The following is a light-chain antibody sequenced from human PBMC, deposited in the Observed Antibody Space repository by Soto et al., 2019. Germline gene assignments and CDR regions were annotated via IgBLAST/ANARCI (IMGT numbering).Light chain of an antibody. CDR2: GAS. V-gene: IGKV3D-15*01. Sequence: EIVLTQSPGTLSLSPGERVTLSCRASQSVGSNLAWYQQKPGQAPRLLIYGASTRATGIPDKFSGSGSGTEFTLTIYSLQSEDFVVYYCQQYNNWPPITFGQGTRLEIK. CDR3: QQYNNWPPIT. CDR1: QSVGSN. J-gene: IGKJ5*01.